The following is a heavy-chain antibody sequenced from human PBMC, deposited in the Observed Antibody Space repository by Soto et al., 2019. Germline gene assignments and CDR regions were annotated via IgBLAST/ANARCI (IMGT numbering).Heavy chain of an antibody. CDR2: IIPILGIA. CDR3: ARDVVPAAMEDWFDP. D-gene: IGHD2-2*01. V-gene: IGHV1-69*04. CDR1: GGTSSMYT. Sequence: SLKVSCKGSGGTSSMYTISWVLQAPGQGLEWMGRIIPILGIANYAQKFQGRVTITADKSTSTAYMELSSLRSEDTAVYYCARDVVPAAMEDWFDPWGQGTLVTVS. J-gene: IGHJ5*02.